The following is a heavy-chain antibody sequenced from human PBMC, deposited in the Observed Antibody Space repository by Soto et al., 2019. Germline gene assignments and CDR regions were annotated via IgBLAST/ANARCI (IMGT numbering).Heavy chain of an antibody. Sequence: GGSLRLSCAASGFSFKYYYMTWMRQTPEKGLEWISTITSSGGNAYYAASVKGRVTISRDNAHNSLYLQMSGLRAEDTALYYCARDMYTHYVNYFDLWGRGTLVTVSS. D-gene: IGHD3-16*01. V-gene: IGHV3-11*01. J-gene: IGHJ5*02. CDR2: ITSSGGNA. CDR3: ARDMYTHYVNYFDL. CDR1: GFSFKYYY.